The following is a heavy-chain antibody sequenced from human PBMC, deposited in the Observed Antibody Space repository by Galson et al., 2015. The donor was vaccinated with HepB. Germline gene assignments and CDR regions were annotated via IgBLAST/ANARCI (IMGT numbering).Heavy chain of an antibody. CDR2: INPSGGST. J-gene: IGHJ6*02. CDR1: GYTFTSYY. CDR3: ARDRVPHCSGGSCYTHYYYYGMDV. D-gene: IGHD2-15*01. V-gene: IGHV1-46*03. Sequence: SVKVSCKASGYTFTSYYMHWVRQAPGQGLEWMGIINPSGGSTSYAQKFQGRVTMTRDTSTSTVYMELSSLRSEDTAVYYCARDRVPHCSGGSCYTHYYYYGMDVWGQGTTVTVSS.